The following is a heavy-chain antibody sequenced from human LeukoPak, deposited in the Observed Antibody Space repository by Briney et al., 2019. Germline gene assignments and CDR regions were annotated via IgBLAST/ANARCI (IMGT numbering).Heavy chain of an antibody. J-gene: IGHJ4*02. V-gene: IGHV3-21*01. Sequence: GGSLRLSCAASGFTFSSYSMTWVRQAPGKGLEWVSSISSSSSYIYYADSVKGRFTISRDNAKNSLYLQMNSLRAEDTAVYYCARDRIAARYFDYWGQGTLVTVSA. CDR3: ARDRIAARYFDY. D-gene: IGHD6-6*01. CDR1: GFTFSSYS. CDR2: ISSSSSYI.